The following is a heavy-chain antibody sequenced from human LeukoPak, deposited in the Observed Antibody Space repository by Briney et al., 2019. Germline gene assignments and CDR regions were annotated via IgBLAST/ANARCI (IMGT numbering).Heavy chain of an antibody. CDR2: IYYSGST. Sequence: SQTLSLTCTVSGGSISSGDYYWSWIRQPPGKGLEWIGYIYYSGSTYYNPSLKSRVTISVDTSKNQFSLKLSSVTAADTAVYCCARERDYGDYEGHFDYWGQGTLVTVSS. V-gene: IGHV4-30-4*01. CDR3: ARERDYGDYEGHFDY. D-gene: IGHD4-17*01. J-gene: IGHJ4*02. CDR1: GGSISSGDYY.